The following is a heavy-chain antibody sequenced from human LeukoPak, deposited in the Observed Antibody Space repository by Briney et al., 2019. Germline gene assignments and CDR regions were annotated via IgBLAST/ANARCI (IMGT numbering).Heavy chain of an antibody. D-gene: IGHD6-19*01. CDR1: GYTFTGYY. CDR2: INPNSGNT. V-gene: IGHV1-2*02. CDR3: ARDLKMGYSSGSYSWGTGSSNDY. J-gene: IGHJ4*02. Sequence: ASVKVSCKASGYTFTGYYMHWVRQAPGQGLEWLGWINPNSGNTNYAQKFQGRITITTDTSTSTAYMELRSLRSDDTAVYYCARDLKMGYSSGSYSWGTGSSNDYWGQGTLVTVSS.